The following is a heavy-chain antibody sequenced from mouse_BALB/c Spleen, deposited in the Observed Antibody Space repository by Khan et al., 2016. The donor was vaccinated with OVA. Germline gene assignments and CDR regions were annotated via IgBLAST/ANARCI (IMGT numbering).Heavy chain of an antibody. V-gene: IGHV1-7*01. CDR1: GYTFTTYW. J-gene: IGHJ3*01. CDR2: IDPSTGYT. Sequence: VQLQQSGAELAKPGASVKMSCKASGYTFTTYWMHWVKQRPGQGLEWIGYIDPSTGYTEYNQKFKDKATLTTDKSSSTAYMQLSSLKSEDSAVXYCSRRGRSGIFSYWGQGTLVTVSA. D-gene: IGHD1-1*02. CDR3: SRRGRSGIFSY.